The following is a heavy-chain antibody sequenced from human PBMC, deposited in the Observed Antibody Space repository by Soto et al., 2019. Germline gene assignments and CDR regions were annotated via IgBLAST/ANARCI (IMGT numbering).Heavy chain of an antibody. V-gene: IGHV3-21*01. CDR2: ISSSSSYI. Sequence: EVQLVESGGGLVKPGGSLRLSCAASGFTFSSYSMNWVRQAPGKGLEWVSSISSSSSYIYYADSVKGRFTISRDNAKNSRYLQMNSLRAEDTAVYYCARGGPYYYDSRYCDLWGRGTLVTVSS. J-gene: IGHJ2*01. D-gene: IGHD3-22*01. CDR3: ARGGPYYYDSRYCDL. CDR1: GFTFSSYS.